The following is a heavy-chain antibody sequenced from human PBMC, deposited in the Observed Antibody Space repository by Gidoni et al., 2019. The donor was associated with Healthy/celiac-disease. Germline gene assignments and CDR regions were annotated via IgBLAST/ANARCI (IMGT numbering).Heavy chain of an antibody. J-gene: IGHJ4*02. V-gene: IGHV4-34*01. Sequence: QVQLQQWGAGLLKPSETLSLTCAVYGGSFSGYYWSWIRQPPGKGLEWIGEINHSGSTNYNPSLKSRVTISVDTSKNQFSLKLSSVTAADTAVYYCARTEANQVTGRRQWGQTRGYYFDYWGQGTLVTVSS. D-gene: IGHD3-10*01. CDR3: ARTEANQVTGRRQWGQTRGYYFDY. CDR1: GGSFSGYY. CDR2: INHSGST.